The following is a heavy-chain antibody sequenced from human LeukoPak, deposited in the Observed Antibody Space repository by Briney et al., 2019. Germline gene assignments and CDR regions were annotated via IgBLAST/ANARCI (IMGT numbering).Heavy chain of an antibody. V-gene: IGHV4-34*01. CDR1: GGSFSGYY. Sequence: TPSETLSLTCAVYGGSFSGYYWSWIRQPPGKGLEWIGEINHSGSTNYNPSLKSRVTISVDTSKNQFSLKLSSVTAADTAVYYCARRSGGIDYWGQGTLVTVSS. CDR2: INHSGST. D-gene: IGHD3-16*01. J-gene: IGHJ4*02. CDR3: ARRSGGIDY.